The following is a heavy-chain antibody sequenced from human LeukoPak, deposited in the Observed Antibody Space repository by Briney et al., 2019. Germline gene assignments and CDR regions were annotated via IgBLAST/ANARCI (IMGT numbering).Heavy chain of an antibody. J-gene: IGHJ4*02. CDR1: GYNLTELS. Sequence: ASVKVSCKVSGYNLTELSMHWVRQAPRKGLEWMGGFDPEDGETIYAQKFQGRVTMTEDTSPDTAYMELSSLRSHDTAVYYCANFGFDIRGGGYWGQGTLVTVSA. CDR3: ANFGFDIRGGGY. CDR2: FDPEDGET. D-gene: IGHD3-3*01. V-gene: IGHV1-24*01.